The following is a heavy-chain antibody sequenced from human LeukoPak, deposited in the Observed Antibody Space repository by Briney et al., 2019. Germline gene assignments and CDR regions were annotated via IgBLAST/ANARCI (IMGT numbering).Heavy chain of an antibody. CDR3: AREARIAAAGYPSYYFDY. D-gene: IGHD6-13*01. CDR1: GDSISSRDYY. J-gene: IGHJ4*02. V-gene: IGHV4-30-4*02. CDR2: IYYSGST. Sequence: MASETLSLTCSVSGDSISSRDYYWSWIRQPPGKGLEWIGYIYYSGSTSYNPSLKSRVTISVDTSKNQFSLKLSSVTAADTAVYYCAREARIAAAGYPSYYFDYWGQGTLVIVSS.